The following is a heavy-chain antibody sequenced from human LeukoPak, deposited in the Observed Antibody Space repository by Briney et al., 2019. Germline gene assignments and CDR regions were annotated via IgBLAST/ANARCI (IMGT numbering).Heavy chain of an antibody. CDR2: INAGNGNT. Sequence: ASVKVSCKASGYTFTSYAMHWVRQAPGQRLEWMGWINAGNGNTKYSQKFQGRVTITRDTSASTAYMELSSLRSEDTAVYYCARGVNYYDSSGYYWGQGTLVTVSS. D-gene: IGHD3-22*01. CDR1: GYTFTSYA. CDR3: ARGVNYYDSSGYY. J-gene: IGHJ1*01. V-gene: IGHV1-3*01.